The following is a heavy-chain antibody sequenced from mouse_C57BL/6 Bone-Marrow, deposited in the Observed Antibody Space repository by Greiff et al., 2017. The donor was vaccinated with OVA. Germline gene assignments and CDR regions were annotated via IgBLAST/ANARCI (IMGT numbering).Heavy chain of an antibody. Sequence: EVKVVESGGGLVQPGGSLKLSCAASGFTFSDYYMYWVRQTPEKRLEWVAYISNGGGSTYYPDTLKGRFTISRDNAKNTLYLQRSRLKSEDTAMYYCARHLRGFYYYAMDYWGQGTSVTVSS. CDR1: GFTFSDYY. J-gene: IGHJ4*01. CDR2: ISNGGGST. D-gene: IGHD1-1*01. CDR3: ARHLRGFYYYAMDY. V-gene: IGHV5-12*01.